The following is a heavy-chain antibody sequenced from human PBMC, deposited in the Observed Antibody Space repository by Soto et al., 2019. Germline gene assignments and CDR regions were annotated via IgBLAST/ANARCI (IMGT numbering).Heavy chain of an antibody. D-gene: IGHD4-17*01. J-gene: IGHJ4*02. CDR1: GFTFSTYS. V-gene: IGHV3-48*02. Sequence: PGGSLRLSCAASGFTFSTYSMNWVRQAPGKGLEWVSYISSSSSSMYYADSVKGRFTISRDNAKNSVYLQMNSLRDEDTAVYYCARGTVTELDYWGQGTLVTVSS. CDR2: ISSSSSSM. CDR3: ARGTVTELDY.